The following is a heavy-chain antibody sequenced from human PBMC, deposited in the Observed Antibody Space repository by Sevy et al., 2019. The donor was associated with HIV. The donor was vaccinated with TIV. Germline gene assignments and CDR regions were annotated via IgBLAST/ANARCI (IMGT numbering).Heavy chain of an antibody. J-gene: IGHJ4*02. V-gene: IGHV5-51*01. D-gene: IGHD4-4*01. CDR2: IYPRDSDT. CDR3: ARHVDMTTLIGGLYYFDS. CDR1: GYKFTTYW. Sequence: GESLKISCKASGYKFTTYWIGWARQMPGKGLESMGMIYPRDSDTGYSPSFQGQVTISADTSINTAYLQWSSLKASDTAMYFCARHVDMTTLIGGLYYFDSWCQGTLVTVSS.